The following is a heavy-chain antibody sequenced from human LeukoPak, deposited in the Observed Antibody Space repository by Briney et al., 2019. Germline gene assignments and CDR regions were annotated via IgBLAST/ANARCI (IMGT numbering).Heavy chain of an antibody. CDR3: AKGPFPLSGYVEY. CDR2: ISYDGSNK. D-gene: IGHD1-26*01. Sequence: GGSLTLSCAASGFTFSSYGKHWVRQAPGKGLEWVAVISYDGSNKYYADSVKGRFTISRDNSKNTLYRQMNSLRAEDTAVYYGAKGPFPLSGYVEYCGQGTLVTVSS. CDR1: GFTFSSYG. V-gene: IGHV3-30*18. J-gene: IGHJ4*03.